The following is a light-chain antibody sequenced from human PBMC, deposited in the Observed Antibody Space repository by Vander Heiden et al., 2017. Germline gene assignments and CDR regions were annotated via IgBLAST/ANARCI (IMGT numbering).Light chain of an antibody. J-gene: IGKJ4*01. CDR3: QQYNNWPPLT. V-gene: IGKV3-15*01. CDR2: GAS. Sequence: EIAMTQLPATLSVSPGERATLSCRASQSVSSNLAWYQQKPGQAPRLLIYGASTRATGIPARFSGSGSGTEFTLTISSLQSEDFAVYYCQQYNNWPPLTFGGGTKVEIK. CDR1: QSVSSN.